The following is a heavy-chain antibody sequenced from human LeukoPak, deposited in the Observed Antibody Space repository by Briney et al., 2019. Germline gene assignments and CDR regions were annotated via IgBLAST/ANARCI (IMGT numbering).Heavy chain of an antibody. J-gene: IGHJ3*02. Sequence: GASVKVSCKASGYTFTSYDINWVRQATGQGLEWMGWMNPNSGNTGYAQKFQGRVTMTRNTSISTAYMELSSLRSEDTAVYYCARDPHYGVTSSNAFDIWGQGTMVTVSS. CDR1: GYTFTSYD. D-gene: IGHD4-17*01. CDR3: ARDPHYGVTSSNAFDI. CDR2: MNPNSGNT. V-gene: IGHV1-8*01.